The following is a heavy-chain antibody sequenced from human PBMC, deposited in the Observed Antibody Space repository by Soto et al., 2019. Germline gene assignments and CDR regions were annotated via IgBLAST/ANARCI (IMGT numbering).Heavy chain of an antibody. CDR1: GYTFTGHY. CDR3: GRGRSGQIVVFY. J-gene: IGHJ4*02. Sequence: GASVKVSCKASGYTFTGHYIHWVRQAPEQGPEWMGEISPESGATRYAQKFQGRVTMTRDMSITTVYMELNNLSPDDTAVYYCGRGRSGQIVVFYWGQGTPVTVSS. CDR2: ISPESGAT. D-gene: IGHD5-12*01. V-gene: IGHV1-2*02.